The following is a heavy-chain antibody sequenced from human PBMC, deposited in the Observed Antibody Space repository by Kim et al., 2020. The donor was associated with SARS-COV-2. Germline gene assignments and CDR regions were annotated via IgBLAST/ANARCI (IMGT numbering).Heavy chain of an antibody. J-gene: IGHJ3*02. CDR1: GFTFSSYA. CDR3: VKVGVYTATLNAFDI. V-gene: IGHV3-64D*06. Sequence: GGSLRLSCSASGFTFSSYAIHWVRRAPGKGLEYVSAISRSGGSTYYADSVKGRFTISRDNSKNTLYLQMSSLRAEDTAVYYCVKVGVYTATLNAFDIWGQGTMVTVSS. D-gene: IGHD5-18*01. CDR2: ISRSGGST.